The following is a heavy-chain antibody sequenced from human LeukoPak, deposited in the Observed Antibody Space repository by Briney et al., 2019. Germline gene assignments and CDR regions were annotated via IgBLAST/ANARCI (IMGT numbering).Heavy chain of an antibody. Sequence: GASVKVSCKASGGTFSSYAISWVRQAPGQGLEWMGGIIPIFGTANYAQKFQGRVTITTDESTSTAYMELSSLRSEDTAVYYCASKPIDCSGGSCPRGGFDYWGQGTLVTVSS. CDR1: GGTFSSYA. D-gene: IGHD2-15*01. CDR2: IIPIFGTA. CDR3: ASKPIDCSGGSCPRGGFDY. V-gene: IGHV1-69*05. J-gene: IGHJ4*02.